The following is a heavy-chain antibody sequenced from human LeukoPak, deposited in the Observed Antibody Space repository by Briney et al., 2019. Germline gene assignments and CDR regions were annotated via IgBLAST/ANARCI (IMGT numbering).Heavy chain of an antibody. Sequence: GGSLRLSCAASGFTFDDYAMHWVRQAPGKGLEWVSGISWNSGSIGYADSVKGRFTISRDNAKNSLYLQMNSLRAEDTALYYCAKDTLYGSGSLAFDYWGQGTLVTVSS. V-gene: IGHV3-9*01. CDR2: ISWNSGSI. J-gene: IGHJ4*02. CDR1: GFTFDDYA. D-gene: IGHD3-10*01. CDR3: AKDTLYGSGSLAFDY.